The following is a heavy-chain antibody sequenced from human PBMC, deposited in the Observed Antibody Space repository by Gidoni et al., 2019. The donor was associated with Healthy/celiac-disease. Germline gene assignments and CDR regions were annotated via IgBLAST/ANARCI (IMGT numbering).Heavy chain of an antibody. Sequence: EVQLLESGGGLVQPGGSLRLSCAASGFTFSSYAMRWVRQAPGKGLEWVSAISGSGGSTYYADSVKGRFTISRDNSKNTLYLQMNSLRAEDTAVYYCANLGGTARLAYYYYYGMDVWGQGTTVTVSS. D-gene: IGHD5-18*01. CDR2: ISGSGGST. J-gene: IGHJ6*02. CDR3: ANLGGTARLAYYYYYGMDV. V-gene: IGHV3-23*01. CDR1: GFTFSSYA.